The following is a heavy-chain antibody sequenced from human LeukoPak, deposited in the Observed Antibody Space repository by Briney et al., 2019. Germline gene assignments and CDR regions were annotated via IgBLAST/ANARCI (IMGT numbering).Heavy chain of an antibody. J-gene: IGHJ4*02. CDR2: ISGSGGST. D-gene: IGHD4-17*01. Sequence: GGSLRLSCAASGFTFSSYAMSWVRQAPGEGLEWVSGISGSGGSTKYADSVKGRFTISRDNSKNTLYLQMNSLRAEDTAVYYCAKGLRNGDYGDFRGQGTLVTVSS. CDR1: GFTFSSYA. V-gene: IGHV3-23*01. CDR3: AKGLRNGDYGDF.